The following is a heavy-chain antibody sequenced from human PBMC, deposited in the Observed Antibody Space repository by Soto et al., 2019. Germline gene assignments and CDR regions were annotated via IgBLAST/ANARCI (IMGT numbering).Heavy chain of an antibody. Sequence: QVQLVESGGGVVQPGRSLRLSCAASGFRFSISPMHWVRQAPGKGPEWVALISYDGTNKFYADSVKGRFTISRDNSKSTLDLQVDSLRPEDAAVYYCARDPKTSGGEHWAFDYFDSLCDGTLVTVSS. J-gene: IGHJ5*01. CDR1: GFRFSISP. V-gene: IGHV3-30-3*01. CDR3: ARDPKTSGGEHWAFDYFDS. D-gene: IGHD4-17*01. CDR2: ISYDGTNK.